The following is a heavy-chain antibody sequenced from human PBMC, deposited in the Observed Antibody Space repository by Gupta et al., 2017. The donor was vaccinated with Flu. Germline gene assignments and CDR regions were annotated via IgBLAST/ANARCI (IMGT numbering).Heavy chain of an antibody. CDR2: ISGSGGST. V-gene: IGHV3-23*01. D-gene: IGHD6-13*01. CDR1: GFTFSSYA. Sequence: EVQLLESGGGLVQPGGSLRLSCAASGFTFSSYAMSWVRQAPGKGLEWVSAISGSGGSTYYAESVKGRFTISRDNSKNTLYLQMNSLRAEDTDVYYCAKARSWYNWFDPWGQGTLVTVSS. J-gene: IGHJ5*02. CDR3: AKARSWYNWFDP.